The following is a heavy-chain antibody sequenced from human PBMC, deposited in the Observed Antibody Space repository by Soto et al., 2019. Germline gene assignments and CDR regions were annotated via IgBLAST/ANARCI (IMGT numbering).Heavy chain of an antibody. Sequence: EVQLLESGGGLVQPGGSLKISCAASGFTFGTYSMTWLRQAPGKGLEWVSTISGSGGSTYYIDSVQGRFTISRDNSKNTLYLQMNSLRGEATAVYYCTKDWTAIWGQGTMVTVSS. V-gene: IGHV3-23*01. CDR2: ISGSGGST. CDR3: TKDWTAI. J-gene: IGHJ3*02. CDR1: GFTFGTYS. D-gene: IGHD2-21*02.